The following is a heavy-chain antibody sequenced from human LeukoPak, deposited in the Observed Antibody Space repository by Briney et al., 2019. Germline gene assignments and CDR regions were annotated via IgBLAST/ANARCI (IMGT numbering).Heavy chain of an antibody. Sequence: GASVKVSCKASGYTFTSYDINWVRQATGQGLEWMGWMNPNSGNTGYAQKFQGRVTMTRNTSISTAYMELGSLRSEDTAVYYCARGRGVDIVATIIGYWGQGTLVTVSS. V-gene: IGHV1-8*01. D-gene: IGHD5-12*01. CDR2: MNPNSGNT. CDR1: GYTFTSYD. J-gene: IGHJ4*02. CDR3: ARGRGVDIVATIIGY.